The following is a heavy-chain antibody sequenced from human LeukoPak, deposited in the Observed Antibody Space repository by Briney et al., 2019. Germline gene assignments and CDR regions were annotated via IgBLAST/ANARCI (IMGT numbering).Heavy chain of an antibody. D-gene: IGHD5-18*01. J-gene: IGHJ6*03. V-gene: IGHV4-59*11. CDR1: GGSISSHY. CDR3: ARRKDTYYYYYMDV. CDR2: IYYSGST. Sequence: SETLSLTCTVSGGSISSHYWSWIQQPPGKGLEWIGYIYYSGSTNYNPSLKSRVTISVDTSKNQFSLKLSSVTAADTAVYYCARRKDTYYYYYMDVWGKGTTVTVSS.